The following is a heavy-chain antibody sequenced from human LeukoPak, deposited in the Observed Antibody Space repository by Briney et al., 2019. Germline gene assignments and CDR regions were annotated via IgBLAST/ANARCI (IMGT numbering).Heavy chain of an antibody. D-gene: IGHD3-10*01. CDR3: ARVLWPTYYYYGMDV. CDR2: IKQDGSEK. CDR1: GGSFSGYY. J-gene: IGHJ6*02. V-gene: IGHV3-7*01. Sequence: ETLSLTCAVFGGSFSGYYWSWIRQPPGKGLEWVANIKQDGSEKYYVDSVKGRFTISRDNAKNSLYLQMNSLRAEDTAVYYCARVLWPTYYYYGMDVWGQGTTVTVSS.